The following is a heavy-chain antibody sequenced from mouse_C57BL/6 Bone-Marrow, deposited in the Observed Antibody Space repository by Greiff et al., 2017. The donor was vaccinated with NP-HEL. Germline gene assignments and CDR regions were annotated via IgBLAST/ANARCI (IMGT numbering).Heavy chain of an antibody. V-gene: IGHV5-4*01. CDR2: ISDGGSYT. CDR3: ARVGTWGYRYSFAY. J-gene: IGHJ3*01. Sequence: EVQGVESGGGLVKPGGSLKLSCAASGFTFSSYAMSWVRQTPEKRLEWVATISDGGSYTYYPDNVKGRFTISRDNAKNKLYLQMSHLKSEDTAMYYCARVGTWGYRYSFAYWGQGTLVTVSA. D-gene: IGHD3-1*01. CDR1: GFTFSSYA.